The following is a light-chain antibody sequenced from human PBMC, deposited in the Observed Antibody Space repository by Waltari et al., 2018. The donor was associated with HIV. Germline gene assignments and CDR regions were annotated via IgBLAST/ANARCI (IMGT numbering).Light chain of an antibody. CDR1: RPHIRAGYD. CDR3: QSYDSSLSDSV. J-gene: IGLJ3*02. Sequence: QSVLTQPPSLSGAPGQRVTMSCPGSRPHIRAGYDVHRYQHLPGTAPKLLIYGNSNRPSGVPDRFSGSNSGTSASLAITGLQAEDEADYYCQSYDSSLSDSVFGGGTKLTVL. CDR2: GNS. V-gene: IGLV1-40*01.